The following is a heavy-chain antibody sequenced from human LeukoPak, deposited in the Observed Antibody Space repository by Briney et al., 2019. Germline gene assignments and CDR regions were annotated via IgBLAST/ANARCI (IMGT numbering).Heavy chain of an antibody. CDR1: GFTFSSHW. CDR2: IKEDGSEK. D-gene: IGHD6-19*01. J-gene: IGHJ4*02. Sequence: AGGSLRLSCAASGFTFSSHWMNWVRQAPGKGLEWVANIKEDGSEKYYVDSVKGRFTISRDNAKNSLRLQMNSLRAEDTGVYYCARYSSGSIYYFEYWGQGSLVTVSS. V-gene: IGHV3-7*05. CDR3: ARYSSGSIYYFEY.